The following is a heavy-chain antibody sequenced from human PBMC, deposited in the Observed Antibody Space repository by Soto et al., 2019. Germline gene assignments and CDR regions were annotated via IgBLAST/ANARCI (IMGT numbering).Heavy chain of an antibody. CDR2: ISYDGSNK. J-gene: IGHJ6*02. CDR1: GFTFSSYA. V-gene: IGHV3-30-3*01. D-gene: IGHD3-10*01. CDR3: ARDERFGELLPDLLSSFGMDV. Sequence: GGSLRLSCAASGFTFSSYAMHWVRRAPGKGLEWVAVISYDGSNKYYADSVKGRFTISRDNSKNTLYLQMNSLRAEDTAVYYCARDERFGELLPDLLSSFGMDVWGQGTTVTVSS.